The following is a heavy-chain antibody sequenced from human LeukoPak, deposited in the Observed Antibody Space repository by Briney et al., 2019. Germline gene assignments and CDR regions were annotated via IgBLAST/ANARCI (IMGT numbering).Heavy chain of an antibody. D-gene: IGHD6-19*01. CDR2: ISSSSSYI. CDR3: ARVLRYSSGWFYFDP. Sequence: GGSLRLSCAASGFTFSSYSMNWVRQAPGKGLEWVSSISSSSSYIYYADSVKGRFTISRDNAKNSLYLQMNSLRAEDTAVYYCARVLRYSSGWFYFDPWGQGTLVTVSS. J-gene: IGHJ5*02. CDR1: GFTFSSYS. V-gene: IGHV3-21*01.